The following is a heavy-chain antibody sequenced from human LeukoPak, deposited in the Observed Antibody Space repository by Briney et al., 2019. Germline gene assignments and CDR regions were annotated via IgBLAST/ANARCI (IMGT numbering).Heavy chain of an antibody. D-gene: IGHD1-1*01. J-gene: IGHJ4*02. CDR3: ARSPMSRDNWNAFDY. V-gene: IGHV1-69*04. CDR1: GGTFSNYA. Sequence: SVKVSCKASGGTFSNYAITWMRQAPGQGLEWMGRIIPILGIANYRQKFQGRVTIIADKSTSTAYMELSSLKSEDTAVYYCARSPMSRDNWNAFDYWGQGTLATVSS. CDR2: IIPILGIA.